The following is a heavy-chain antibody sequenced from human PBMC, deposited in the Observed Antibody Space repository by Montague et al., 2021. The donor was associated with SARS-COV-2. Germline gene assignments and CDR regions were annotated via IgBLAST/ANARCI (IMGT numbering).Heavy chain of an antibody. D-gene: IGHD1-26*01. CDR1: GFTVSSNN. Sequence: SLRLSCAASGFTVSSNNMSWVRQAPGKGLEWVSVIYSGGSTYYADSVKGRFTISSDNYKNTLYLQMNSLRAEETAVYYCARDRPIVGARYYYYGMDVWGQGTTVTVSS. J-gene: IGHJ6*02. V-gene: IGHV3-53*01. CDR3: ARDRPIVGARYYYYGMDV. CDR2: IYSGGST.